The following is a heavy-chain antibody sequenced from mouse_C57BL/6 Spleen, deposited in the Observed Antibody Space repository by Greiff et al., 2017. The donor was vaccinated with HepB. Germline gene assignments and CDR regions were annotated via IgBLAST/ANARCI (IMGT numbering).Heavy chain of an antibody. CDR2: ISYSGST. J-gene: IGHJ3*01. Sequence: EVQLQQSGPGMVKPSQSLSLTCTVTGYSITSGYDWHWIRHFPGNKLEWMGYISYSGSTNYNPSLKSRISITHDTSKNHFFLKLNSVTTEDTATYYCASTGLPFAYWGQGTLVTVSA. CDR3: ASTGLPFAY. D-gene: IGHD2-4*01. CDR1: GYSITSGYD. V-gene: IGHV3-1*01.